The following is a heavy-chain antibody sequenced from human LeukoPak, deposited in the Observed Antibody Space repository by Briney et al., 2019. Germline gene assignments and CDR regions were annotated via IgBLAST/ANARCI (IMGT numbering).Heavy chain of an antibody. CDR2: ISSNGGST. CDR3: ARDHYYDSSGG. CDR1: GFTFSSYA. J-gene: IGHJ4*02. Sequence: PGGSLRLSCAASGFTFSSYAMHWVRQAPGKGLEYVSAISSNGGSTYYANSVKGRFTISRDNSKNTLYLQMGSLRAEDMAVYYCARDHYYDSSGGWGQGTLVTVSS. V-gene: IGHV3-64*01. D-gene: IGHD3-22*01.